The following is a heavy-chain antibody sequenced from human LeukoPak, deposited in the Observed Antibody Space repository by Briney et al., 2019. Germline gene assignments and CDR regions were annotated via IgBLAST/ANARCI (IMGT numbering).Heavy chain of an antibody. D-gene: IGHD4-17*01. J-gene: IGHJ4*02. CDR2: INSDGSNT. CDR1: GFTFSSYW. Sequence: GGSLRLSCAASGFTFSSYWMHWVRQVPGKGLVWVSRINSDGSNTRYADSVKGRFTISRDNAKNTLYLQMNSLRAEDTAVYYCARSPHSNGDRGDYWGQGTLVTVSS. CDR3: ARSPHSNGDRGDY. V-gene: IGHV3-74*01.